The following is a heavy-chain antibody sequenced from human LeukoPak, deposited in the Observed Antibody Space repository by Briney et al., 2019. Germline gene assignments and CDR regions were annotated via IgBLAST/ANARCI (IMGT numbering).Heavy chain of an antibody. J-gene: IGHJ4*02. CDR3: TRTEYCSAGQCYSDYFDS. CDR1: GLTFSDHY. D-gene: IGHD2-15*01. Sequence: PGGSLRLSCAASGLTFSDHYMDWVRQAPGKGLEWVGRSRNKANGYRTEYAASVEGRFSISRDGAKTLVYLQMNSLQTEDTAVYYCTRTEYCSAGQCYSDYFDSWGRGTLVTVSS. CDR2: SRNKANGYRT. V-gene: IGHV3-72*01.